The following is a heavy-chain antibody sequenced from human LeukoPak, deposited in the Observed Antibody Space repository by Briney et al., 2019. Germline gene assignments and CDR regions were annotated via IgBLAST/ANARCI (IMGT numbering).Heavy chain of an antibody. V-gene: IGHV1-24*01. D-gene: IGHD3-22*01. CDR1: GYTLTELS. Sequence: GASVKVSCKVSGYTLTELSMHWVRQAPGKGLEWMGGFDPEDGETIYAQKFQGRVTMTEDTSTDTAYMELSSLRSEDTAVYYCATDSSLYDSSGYYYFDYWGQGTLVTVSS. J-gene: IGHJ4*02. CDR2: FDPEDGET. CDR3: ATDSSLYDSSGYYYFDY.